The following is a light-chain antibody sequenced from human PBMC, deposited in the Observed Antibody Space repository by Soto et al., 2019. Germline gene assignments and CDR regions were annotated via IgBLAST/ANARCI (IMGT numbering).Light chain of an antibody. CDR1: SSNIGAGYD. J-gene: IGLJ3*02. CDR2: VND. V-gene: IGLV1-40*01. Sequence: QSVLTQTPSVSGAPGQRVTISCTGSSSNIGAGYDVHWYQQLPGTAPKLLIFVNDNRPSGVPDRFSGSKSGTSASLAITGLQAEDEADYYCQSYDSSLSSWVFGGGTKLTVL. CDR3: QSYDSSLSSWV.